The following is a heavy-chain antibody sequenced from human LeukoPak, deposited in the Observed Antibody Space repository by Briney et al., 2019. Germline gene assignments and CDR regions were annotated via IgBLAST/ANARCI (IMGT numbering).Heavy chain of an antibody. CDR3: ARAPRGYSYRPYYYYYYYMDV. D-gene: IGHD5-18*01. Sequence: PGGSLRLSCAASGFTFSSYSMNWVRQAPGKGLDWVSSISSSGYYIYYADSVKGRFTISRDNAKDSLYLQMNSLRAEDTAVYYCARAPRGYSYRPYYYYYYYMDVWGKGTTVTVSS. CDR2: ISSSGYYI. CDR1: GFTFSSYS. V-gene: IGHV3-21*01. J-gene: IGHJ6*03.